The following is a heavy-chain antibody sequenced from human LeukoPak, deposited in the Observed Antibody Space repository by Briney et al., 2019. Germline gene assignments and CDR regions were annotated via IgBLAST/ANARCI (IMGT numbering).Heavy chain of an antibody. D-gene: IGHD6-19*01. CDR2: ISGSGGST. J-gene: IGHJ4*02. Sequence: HPGGSLRLSCAASGFTFSSHAMSWVRQAPGKGLEWVSAISGSGGSTYSADSVKGRFTISRDNSKSTLYLQMNSLRAEDTAIYYCARRPGSGWYVLDYWGQGTLVTVSS. CDR3: ARRPGSGWYVLDY. V-gene: IGHV3-23*01. CDR1: GFTFSSHA.